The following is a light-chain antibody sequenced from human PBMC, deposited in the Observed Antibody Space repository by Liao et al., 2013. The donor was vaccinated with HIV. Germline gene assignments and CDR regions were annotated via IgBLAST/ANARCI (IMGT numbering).Light chain of an antibody. Sequence: SYELTQPPSVSVSPGQTARITCSGDALPKQYAYWYQQKPGQAPVLVIYKGTERPSGIPERFSGSRSGTTVTLTISGVQAEDEADFYCQSADSSGTWLFGGGTKLTVL. CDR1: ALPKQY. CDR3: QSADSSGTWL. CDR2: KGT. V-gene: IGLV3-25*03. J-gene: IGLJ2*01.